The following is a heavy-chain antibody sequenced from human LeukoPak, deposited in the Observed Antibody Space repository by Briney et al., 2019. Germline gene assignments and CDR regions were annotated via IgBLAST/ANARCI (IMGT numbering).Heavy chain of an antibody. V-gene: IGHV4-59*01. CDR3: ARVDYDTSGYFDY. J-gene: IGHJ4*02. CDR1: GGSISTYS. Sequence: SETLSLTCTVSGGSISTYSWSWVRQPPGKGLEWIGYVYYSGSTNYNPSLKSRVTISVDTSKNQFSLKLSSVTAADTAVYSCARVDYDTSGYFDYWGQGTLVTVSS. D-gene: IGHD3-22*01. CDR2: VYYSGST.